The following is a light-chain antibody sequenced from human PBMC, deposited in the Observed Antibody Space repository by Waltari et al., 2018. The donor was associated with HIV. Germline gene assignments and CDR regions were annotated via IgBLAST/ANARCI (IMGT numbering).Light chain of an antibody. CDR1: SNNVGTYA. Sequence: QSALTQEVSVSGTVGQTVTLSCTGNSNNVGTYAVGWYQQISHGAPKTVMFGDSLPSGILYRFSGSKSGTTSSLTISGLQPEDDADYYCSTWDYSLSAPLFGGGTKLTVL. CDR2: GDS. J-gene: IGLJ2*01. CDR3: STWDYSLSAPL. V-gene: IGLV1-36*01.